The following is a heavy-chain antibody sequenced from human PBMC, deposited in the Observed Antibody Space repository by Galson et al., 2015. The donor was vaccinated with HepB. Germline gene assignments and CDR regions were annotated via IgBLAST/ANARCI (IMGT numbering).Heavy chain of an antibody. CDR3: ASIAVAGRDWFDP. D-gene: IGHD6-19*01. CDR2: IYYSGST. V-gene: IGHV4-61*08. J-gene: IGHJ5*02. Sequence: ETLSLTCTVSGGSISSGGYYWSWIRQHPGKGLEWIGYIYYSGSTNYNPSLKSRVTISVDTSKNQFSLKLSSVTAADTAVYYCASIAVAGRDWFDPWGQGTLVTVSS. CDR1: GGSISSGGYY.